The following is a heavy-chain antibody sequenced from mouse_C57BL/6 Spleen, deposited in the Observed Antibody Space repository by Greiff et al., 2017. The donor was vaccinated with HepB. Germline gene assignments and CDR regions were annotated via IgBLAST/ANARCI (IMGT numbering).Heavy chain of an antibody. CDR3: AEADGYPPLYYYAMDY. Sequence: QVQLKESGPGLVQPSQSLSITCTVSGFSLTSFGVHWVRQSPGKGLEWLGVIWRGGSTDYNAAFMSRLSITKDNSKSQVFFKMNSLQADDTAIYYCAEADGYPPLYYYAMDYWGQGTSVTVSS. V-gene: IGHV2-5*01. CDR1: GFSLTSFG. CDR2: IWRGGST. J-gene: IGHJ4*01. D-gene: IGHD2-3*01.